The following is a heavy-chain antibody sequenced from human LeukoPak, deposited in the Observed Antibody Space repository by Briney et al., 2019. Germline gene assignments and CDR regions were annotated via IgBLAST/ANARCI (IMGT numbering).Heavy chain of an antibody. J-gene: IGHJ1*01. CDR1: GFTFSTFW. CDR2: INPDGSYT. Sequence: GGSLRLSCAASGFTFSTFWMHWVRQAPGKGLVWVSRINPDGSYTDYADSVKGRFTISRDNTKNTLYLQMNSLRAEDTAVYYCAKDGYYDISGYFQHWGQGTLVTVSS. V-gene: IGHV3-74*01. D-gene: IGHD3-22*01. CDR3: AKDGYYDISGYFQH.